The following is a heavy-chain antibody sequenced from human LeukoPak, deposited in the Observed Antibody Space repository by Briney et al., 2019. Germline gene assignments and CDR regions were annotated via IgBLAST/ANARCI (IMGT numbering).Heavy chain of an antibody. CDR1: GYTFTGDY. J-gene: IGHJ4*02. CDR3: ARDMVRGVRTAGY. V-gene: IGHV1-2*02. Sequence: GASVKVSCEASGYTFTGDYMCGVRQGPGQGLEWMGWINPNSGGTNYAQKCQGRVTMTRDTSISTAYMELSRLRSDDTAVYYCARDMVRGVRTAGYWGQGTLVTVSS. CDR2: INPNSGGT. D-gene: IGHD3-10*01.